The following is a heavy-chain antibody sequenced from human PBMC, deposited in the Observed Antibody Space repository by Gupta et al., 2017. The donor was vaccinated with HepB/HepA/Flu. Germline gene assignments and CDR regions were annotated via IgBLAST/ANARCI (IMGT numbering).Heavy chain of an antibody. Sequence: EVQLAESGGGLVQPGGSLRLSCAASGFTFSTSWMHWVRQAPGKGLIWVSNVNPDGSSTNYADSVKGRFTISRDNAKNTLYLQMDSLRAEDTAVYYCASPLDYGGWGQGTLVTVSS. D-gene: IGHD4-23*01. CDR1: GFTFSTSW. J-gene: IGHJ4*02. V-gene: IGHV3-74*01. CDR3: ASPLDYGG. CDR2: VNPDGSST.